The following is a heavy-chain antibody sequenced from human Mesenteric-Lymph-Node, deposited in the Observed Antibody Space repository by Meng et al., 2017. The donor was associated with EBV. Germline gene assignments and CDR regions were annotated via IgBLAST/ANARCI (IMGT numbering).Heavy chain of an antibody. CDR2: INTRTGNP. CDR3: AIFFGDFGNPSDS. CDR1: CYTFSSYG. Sequence: GQAGAEVKKPGASGKVSGKASCYTFSSYGVSWGRQAPGQGLEWVGWINTRTGNPTYAQGFTGQFVFTLDTSVNTAYLQISSLKPGDTSVYYCAIFFGDFGNPSDSWGQGTLVTVSS. V-gene: IGHV7-4-1*02. D-gene: IGHD4-17*01. J-gene: IGHJ4*02.